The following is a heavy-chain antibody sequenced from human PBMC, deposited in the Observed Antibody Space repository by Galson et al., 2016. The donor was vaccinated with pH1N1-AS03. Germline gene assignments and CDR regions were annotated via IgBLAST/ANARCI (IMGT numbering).Heavy chain of an antibody. CDR3: ARTHDYGGNVFDY. CDR1: GYTFTSYN. CDR2: IYPDTGGT. J-gene: IGHJ4*02. Sequence: SVKVSCKASGYTFTSYNVHWVRQAPGQGLEWLGWIYPDTGGTNYAPKFEGRVSITRDSSINTAFLEVRSLRSDDTAVYYCARTHDYGGNVFDYWGQGTLVTVSS. D-gene: IGHD4-23*01. V-gene: IGHV1-2*02.